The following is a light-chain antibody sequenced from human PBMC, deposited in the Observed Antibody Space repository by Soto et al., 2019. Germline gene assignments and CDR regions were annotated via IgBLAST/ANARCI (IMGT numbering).Light chain of an antibody. CDR1: QSISSW. Sequence: SQSISSWLPWYQQKPGKAPKILIYDASSSGSGVPSGFFGGRSGAEFTLPISTLQHADYATDYCQQYNSYSPWTVGQGTKVDIK. J-gene: IGKJ1*01. CDR3: QQYNSYSPWT. V-gene: IGKV1-5*01. CDR2: DAS.